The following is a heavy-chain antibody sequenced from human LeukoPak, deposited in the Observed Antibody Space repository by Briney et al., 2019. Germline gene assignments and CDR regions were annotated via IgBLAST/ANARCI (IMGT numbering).Heavy chain of an antibody. CDR1: GGSISSSSYY. Sequence: SETLSLTCTVSGGSISSSSYYWGWIRQPPGKGLEWIGSIYYSGSTNYNPTLKSRVTISVDTSKNQFSLKLSSVTAADTAVYYCARFPGGMATMGGAFDIWGQGTMVTVSS. CDR2: IYYSGST. CDR3: ARFPGGMATMGGAFDI. D-gene: IGHD5-24*01. V-gene: IGHV4-39*07. J-gene: IGHJ3*02.